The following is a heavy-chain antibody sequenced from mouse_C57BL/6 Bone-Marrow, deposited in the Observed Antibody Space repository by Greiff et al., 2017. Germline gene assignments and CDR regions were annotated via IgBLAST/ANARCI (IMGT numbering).Heavy chain of an antibody. Sequence: EVQVVESGGGLVQPGGSLKLSCAASGFTFSDYYMYWVRQTPEKRLEWVAYISNGGGSTYYPDTVKGRFTISRDNAKNTLYLQMSRLKSEDTAMYYCARHRVYGSRGAWFAYWGQGTLVTVSA. CDR1: GFTFSDYY. D-gene: IGHD1-1*01. CDR2: ISNGGGST. V-gene: IGHV5-12*01. CDR3: ARHRVYGSRGAWFAY. J-gene: IGHJ3*01.